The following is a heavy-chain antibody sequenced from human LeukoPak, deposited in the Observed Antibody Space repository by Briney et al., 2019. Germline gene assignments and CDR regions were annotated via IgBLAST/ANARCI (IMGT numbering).Heavy chain of an antibody. D-gene: IGHD4-17*01. Sequence: SETLSLTCAVYGGSFSGYYWSWIRQPPGKGLEWIGEIYHSGSTNYNPSLKSRVTISVDTSKNQFSLKLSSVTAADTAVYYCARGEGDYGDEGIYYFDYWGQGTLVTVSS. V-gene: IGHV4-34*01. CDR1: GGSFSGYY. CDR3: ARGEGDYGDEGIYYFDY. J-gene: IGHJ4*02. CDR2: IYHSGST.